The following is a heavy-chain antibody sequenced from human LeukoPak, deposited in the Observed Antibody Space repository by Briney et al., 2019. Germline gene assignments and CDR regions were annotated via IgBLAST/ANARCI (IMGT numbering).Heavy chain of an antibody. CDR1: GFTFSSYG. D-gene: IGHD2-21*02. Sequence: QPGGSLRLSCAASGFTFSSYGMHWVRQAPGKGLEWVAVISYDGSNKYYADSVKGRFTISRDSAKNSLYLQMNSLRAEDTALYYCAKGLVVTAIPGPWYFDLWGRGTLVTVSS. J-gene: IGHJ2*01. CDR2: ISYDGSNK. V-gene: IGHV3-30*18. CDR3: AKGLVVTAIPGPWYFDL.